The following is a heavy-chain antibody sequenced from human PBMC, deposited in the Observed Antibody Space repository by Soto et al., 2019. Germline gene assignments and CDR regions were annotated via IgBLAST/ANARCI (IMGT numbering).Heavy chain of an antibody. CDR2: IIPIFGTA. J-gene: IGHJ3*02. Sequence: KISCRVSGYSFTSYWISWVRQAPGQGLEWMGGIIPIFGTANYAQKFQGRVTITADESTSTAYMELSSLRSEDTAVYYCARDPFDIWGQGTRGTVSS. CDR3: ARDPFDI. CDR1: GYSFTSYW. V-gene: IGHV1-69*01.